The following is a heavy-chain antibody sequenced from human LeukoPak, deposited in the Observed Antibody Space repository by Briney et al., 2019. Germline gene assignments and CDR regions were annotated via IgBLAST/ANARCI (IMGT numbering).Heavy chain of an antibody. V-gene: IGHV3-53*01. CDR3: AKPGDRSDYGGKNYPEGGDY. D-gene: IGHD4-23*01. CDR1: GFTVSSSY. Sequence: GGSLRLSCAASGFTVSSSYMTWVRQAPGEGLEWVSVIYRDGSTYYADSVKGRFTISRDNSKNTLYLQMNSLRAEDTAVYYCAKPGDRSDYGGKNYPEGGDYWGQGTLVTVSS. J-gene: IGHJ4*02. CDR2: IYRDGST.